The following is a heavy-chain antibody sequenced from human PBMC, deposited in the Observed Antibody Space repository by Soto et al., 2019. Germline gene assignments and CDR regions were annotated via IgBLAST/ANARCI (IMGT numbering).Heavy chain of an antibody. V-gene: IGHV3-33*01. CDR1: GFTFSSYG. D-gene: IGHD5-18*01. CDR3: ARDSGYSYGSAFDI. Sequence: QVQLVESGGGVVQPGRSLRLSCAASGFTFSSYGMHWVRQAPGKGLEWVAVIWYDGSNKYYADSVKGRFTISRDNSKNTLYLQMNSLRAEDTAVYYCARDSGYSYGSAFDIWGQGTMVTVSS. J-gene: IGHJ3*02. CDR2: IWYDGSNK.